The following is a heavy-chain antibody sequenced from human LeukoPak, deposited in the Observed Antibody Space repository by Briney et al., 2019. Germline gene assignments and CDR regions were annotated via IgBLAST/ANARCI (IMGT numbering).Heavy chain of an antibody. CDR3: ARLDTNNWFDP. CDR2: INHSGST. V-gene: IGHV4-34*01. J-gene: IGHJ5*02. D-gene: IGHD3-22*01. CDR1: GGSFSGYY. Sequence: SETLSLTCAVYGGSFSGYYWSWIRQPPGKGLEWIGEINHSGSTNYNPSLKSRVTISVDTSKNQFSVKLSSVTAADTAVYYCARLDTNNWFDPWGQGTLITVSS.